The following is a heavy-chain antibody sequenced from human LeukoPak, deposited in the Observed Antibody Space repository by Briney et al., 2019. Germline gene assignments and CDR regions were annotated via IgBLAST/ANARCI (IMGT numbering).Heavy chain of an antibody. CDR3: ARSTLGGSLDY. Sequence: KTSGTLSLTCTVSGGSISSYYWSWIRQPPGKGLEWIGYIYYSGSTNYNPSLKSLVTISVDTSKNQFSLKLSSVTAADTAVYYCARSTLGGSLDYWGQGTLVTVSS. J-gene: IGHJ4*02. CDR1: GGSISSYY. V-gene: IGHV4-59*01. CDR2: IYYSGST.